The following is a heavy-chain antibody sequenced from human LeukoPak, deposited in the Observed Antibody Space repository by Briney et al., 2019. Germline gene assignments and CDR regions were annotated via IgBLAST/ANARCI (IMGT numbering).Heavy chain of an antibody. J-gene: IGHJ4*02. D-gene: IGHD5-12*01. CDR3: ARELVATNTREPFDY. Sequence: SETLSLTCTVSGGSITSSSYYWGWIRQPPGKGLEWIGSVYYSGSTYYNPSLQSRVTISVDTSKNQFSLKLSSVTAADTAVYYCARELVATNTREPFDYWGQGTLVTVSS. CDR2: VYYSGST. CDR1: GGSITSSSYY. V-gene: IGHV4-39*07.